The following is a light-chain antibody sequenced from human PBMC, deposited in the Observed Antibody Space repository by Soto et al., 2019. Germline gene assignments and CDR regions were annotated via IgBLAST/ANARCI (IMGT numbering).Light chain of an antibody. V-gene: IGKV2-30*01. CDR3: MQGTHLPYT. J-gene: IGKJ2*01. CDR2: KVS. Sequence: DVVMTQSPLSLPVTLGQPASISCRSSQSLVYSDGNTYLNWFQQRPGQSPRRLIYKVSNRDSGVPDRFGGSGSGTDFTLKFSRVEAEDVGVYYCMQGTHLPYTFGQGTKLEIK. CDR1: QSLVYSDGNTY.